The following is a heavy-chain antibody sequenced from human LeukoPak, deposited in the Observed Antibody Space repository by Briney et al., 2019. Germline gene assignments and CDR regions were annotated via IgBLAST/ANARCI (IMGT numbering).Heavy chain of an antibody. D-gene: IGHD1-20*01. CDR2: INHSGST. V-gene: IGHV4-34*01. CDR3: ARGYNSGFDY. CDR1: GGSFSGYY. Sequence: SETLSLTCAVYGGSFSGYYWSWIRQPPGKGLEWTGEINHSGSTNYNPSLKSRVTISVDASKNQFSLKLSSVTAADTAVYYCARGYNSGFDYWGQGTLVTVSS. J-gene: IGHJ4*02.